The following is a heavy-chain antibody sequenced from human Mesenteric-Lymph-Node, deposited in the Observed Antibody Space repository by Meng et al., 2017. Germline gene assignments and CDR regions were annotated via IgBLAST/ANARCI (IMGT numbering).Heavy chain of an antibody. D-gene: IGHD3-10*01. CDR1: GFTRADYY. CDR3: ARGGGSGNPLY. Sequence: GGSLRLSCAASGFTRADYYMSWIRQTPGRGLEWVAYISTLGTFTYYADSVKGRFTISRDNAKKSVYLQMDSLRVEDTAVYYCARGGGSGNPLYWGQGTLVTVSS. V-gene: IGHV3-11*04. J-gene: IGHJ4*02. CDR2: ISTLGTFT.